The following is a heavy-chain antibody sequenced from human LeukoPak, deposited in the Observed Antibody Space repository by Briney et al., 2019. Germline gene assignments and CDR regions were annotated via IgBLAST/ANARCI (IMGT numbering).Heavy chain of an antibody. CDR2: INHSGST. Sequence: SETLSLTCAVYGGSFSGYYWSWIRQPPGKGLEWIGEINHSGSTNYNPSLKSRVTISVDTSKNQFSLKLSSVTAADTAVYYCARHRQQLARPYNRFDPWGQGTLVTVSS. J-gene: IGHJ5*02. CDR3: ARHRQQLARPYNRFDP. D-gene: IGHD6-13*01. V-gene: IGHV4-34*01. CDR1: GGSFSGYY.